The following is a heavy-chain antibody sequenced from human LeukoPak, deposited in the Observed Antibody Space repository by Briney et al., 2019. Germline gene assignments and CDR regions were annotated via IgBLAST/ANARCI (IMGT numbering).Heavy chain of an antibody. CDR1: GFTFSSYS. V-gene: IGHV3-48*01. J-gene: IGHJ3*02. Sequence: GGSLRLSCAASGFTFSSYSMNWVRQAPGKGLEWVSYISSSSSTIYYADSVKGRFTISRDNAKNSLYLQMNSLRVEDTAVYYCARGPGDFDASDIWGQGTMVTVSS. CDR3: ARGPGDFDASDI. CDR2: ISSSSSTI. D-gene: IGHD1-14*01.